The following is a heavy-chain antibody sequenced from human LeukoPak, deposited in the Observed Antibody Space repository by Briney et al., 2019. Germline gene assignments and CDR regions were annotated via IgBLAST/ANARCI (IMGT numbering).Heavy chain of an antibody. D-gene: IGHD3-9*01. V-gene: IGHV3-9*01. J-gene: IGHJ6*02. CDR2: ISWSSDNI. CDR3: TRDLMDYDVSTGLHHYYMDV. Sequence: GGSLRLSCSASGFMFDDYAMHWVRQAPGKGLEWVSGISWSSDNIGYADSVKGRFTISRDNAKNSLYLQMNTLRVEDTAVYYCTRDLMDYDVSTGLHHYYMDVWGQGTTVTVSS. CDR1: GFMFDDYA.